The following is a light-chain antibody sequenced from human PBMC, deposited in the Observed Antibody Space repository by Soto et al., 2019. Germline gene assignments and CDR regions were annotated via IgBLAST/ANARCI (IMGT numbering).Light chain of an antibody. J-gene: IGKJ5*01. CDR2: DAS. Sequence: DIQMTQSPSSLSASVGDRVTITCQASQDIVNYLNWYQQKPGKAPKLLIYDASNLEIGVPSRFSGSGSGTDFSFTINNLQPEDIATYYCQQYGDHPPAITFGQGTRLEIK. V-gene: IGKV1-33*01. CDR1: QDIVNY. CDR3: QQYGDHPPAIT.